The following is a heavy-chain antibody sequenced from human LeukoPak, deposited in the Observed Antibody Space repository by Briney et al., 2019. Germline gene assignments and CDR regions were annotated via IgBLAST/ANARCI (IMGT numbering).Heavy chain of an antibody. J-gene: IGHJ4*02. V-gene: IGHV4-59*01. CDR2: IYYSGST. D-gene: IGHD4-17*01. CDR3: ATEGYGDYEGFDY. CDR1: GGSISSYY. Sequence: SETLSLTCTVSGGSISSYYWSWIRQPPGKGLEWIGYIYYSGSTNYNPSLKSRVTISVDTSKNQFSLKLSSVTAADTAVYYCATEGYGDYEGFDYWGQGTLVTVSS.